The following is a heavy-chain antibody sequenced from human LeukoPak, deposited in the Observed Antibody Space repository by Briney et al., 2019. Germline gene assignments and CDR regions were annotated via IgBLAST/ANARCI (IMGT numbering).Heavy chain of an antibody. CDR1: GYTFTGYY. V-gene: IGHV1-18*04. Sequence: GASVKVSCKASGYTFTGYYMHWVRQAPGQGLEWMGWISAYNGNTNYAQKLQGRITMTTDTSTSTAYMELRSLRSDDTAVYYCARDRLLWFGESEYFQHWGQGTLVTVSS. CDR2: ISAYNGNT. J-gene: IGHJ1*01. CDR3: ARDRLLWFGESEYFQH. D-gene: IGHD3-10*01.